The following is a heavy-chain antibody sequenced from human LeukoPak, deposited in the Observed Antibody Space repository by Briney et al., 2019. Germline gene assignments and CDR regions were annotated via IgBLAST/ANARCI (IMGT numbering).Heavy chain of an antibody. CDR1: GYTFTSYG. Sequence: ASVKVSCKASGYTFTSYGISWVRQASGQGLEWMGWISAYNGNTNYAQKLQGRVTMTTDTSTSTAYMELRSLRSDDTAVYYCARPYEHYGLYGMDVWGQGTTVTVSS. CDR2: ISAYNGNT. D-gene: IGHD3-10*01. J-gene: IGHJ6*02. CDR3: ARPYEHYGLYGMDV. V-gene: IGHV1-18*01.